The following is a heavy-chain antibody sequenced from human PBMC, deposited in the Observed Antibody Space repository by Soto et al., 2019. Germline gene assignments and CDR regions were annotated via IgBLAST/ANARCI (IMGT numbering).Heavy chain of an antibody. V-gene: IGHV4-31*03. Sequence: SETLSLTCSVSGDSISSSGFYWSWIRQHPGKAPEWIGYIHYTGSTSYNPSLKSRLAISLDVSKNQFSLSLGSVTSADTAVYYCARDHRSLGDYYGMDVWGQGTTVTVSS. CDR2: IHYTGST. CDR1: GDSISSSGFY. J-gene: IGHJ6*02. CDR3: ARDHRSLGDYYGMDV. D-gene: IGHD3-10*01.